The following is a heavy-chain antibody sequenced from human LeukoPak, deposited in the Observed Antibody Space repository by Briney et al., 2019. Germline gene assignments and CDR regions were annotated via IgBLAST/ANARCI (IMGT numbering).Heavy chain of an antibody. D-gene: IGHD3-22*01. CDR3: AIVRNYYDSSGHYPNGVFDY. Sequence: GGSLRLSCAASGFTLSSYSNNWVRQAPGKGLEWVSSISSSSSYIYYADSVKGRFTISRDNAKNSLYLQMNSLRAEDTAVYYCAIVRNYYDSSGHYPNGVFDYWGQGTLVTVSS. V-gene: IGHV3-21*01. CDR1: GFTLSSYS. CDR2: ISSSSSYI. J-gene: IGHJ4*02.